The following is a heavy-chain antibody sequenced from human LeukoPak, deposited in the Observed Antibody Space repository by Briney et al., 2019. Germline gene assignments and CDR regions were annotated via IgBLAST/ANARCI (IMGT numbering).Heavy chain of an antibody. Sequence: SEALSRTCTGSGGSISSYYWSWIRQPPGKGLEWIGDIYYSGSTNYNPSLKSRVTISVDTSKNQFSLKLSSVTAADTAVYYCASRTIAAAGWGDDAFDIWGQGTMVTVSS. CDR3: ASRTIAAAGWGDDAFDI. J-gene: IGHJ3*02. D-gene: IGHD6-13*01. CDR1: GGSISSYY. V-gene: IGHV4-59*01. CDR2: IYYSGST.